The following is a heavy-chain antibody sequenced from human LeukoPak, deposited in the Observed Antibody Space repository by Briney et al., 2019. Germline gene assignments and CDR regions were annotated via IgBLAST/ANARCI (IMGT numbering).Heavy chain of an antibody. CDR2: IYYSGST. V-gene: IGHV4-39*07. D-gene: IGHD5-24*01. J-gene: IGHJ4*02. CDR1: GGSISSSRDY. Sequence: SETLSLTCTVPGGSISSSRDYWSWIRQPPRKGLEWRANIYYSGSTYYSPSLKSQVTISVDTSKNQFFLKLSSVTAADTAVYYCARWAGDGYNPYFDYWGQGTLVTVSS. CDR3: ARWAGDGYNPYFDY.